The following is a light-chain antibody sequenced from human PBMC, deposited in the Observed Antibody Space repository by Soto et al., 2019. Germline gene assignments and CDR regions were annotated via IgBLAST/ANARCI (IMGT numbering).Light chain of an antibody. Sequence: IQMTQSPSSRSASLGDRVTITCRASQSISSWLAWYQQKPGKAPKLLIYDASSLESGVPSRFSGSGSGTECTLTISSLQTDDGATYYCQHYNSYTITFGQGTRLEIK. CDR1: QSISSW. CDR2: DAS. J-gene: IGKJ5*01. V-gene: IGKV1-5*01. CDR3: QHYNSYTIT.